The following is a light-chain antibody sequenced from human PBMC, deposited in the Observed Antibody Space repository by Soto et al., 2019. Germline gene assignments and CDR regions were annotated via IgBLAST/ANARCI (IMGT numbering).Light chain of an antibody. CDR2: GAS. V-gene: IGKV3-15*01. CDR3: QHYNNWWT. Sequence: EIVITQSPATLSVSPGERATLSCRASQSVSRNLAWYQQKPGQAPRLLIYGASTRATGLPARCSGSGSGTDFTLTISSLQAEDFTVYYCQHYNNWWTFGQGTKVEIK. CDR1: QSVSRN. J-gene: IGKJ1*01.